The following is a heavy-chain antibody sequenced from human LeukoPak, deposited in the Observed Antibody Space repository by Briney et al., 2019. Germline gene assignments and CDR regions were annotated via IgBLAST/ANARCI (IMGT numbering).Heavy chain of an antibody. CDR3: ARGGRWLQFNWFDP. D-gene: IGHD5-12*01. V-gene: IGHV4-34*01. J-gene: IGHJ5*02. Sequence: PSETLSLTCAVYGGSFSGYYWSWIRQPPGKGLEWIGEINHSGSTNYNPSLKSRVTISVDTSKNQFSLKLSSVTAADTAVYYCARGGRWLQFNWFDPWGQGTLVTVSS. CDR2: INHSGST. CDR1: GGSFSGYY.